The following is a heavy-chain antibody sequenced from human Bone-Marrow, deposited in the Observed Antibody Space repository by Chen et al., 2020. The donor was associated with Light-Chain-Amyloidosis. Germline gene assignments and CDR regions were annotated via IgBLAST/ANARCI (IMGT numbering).Heavy chain of an antibody. CDR3: ARVERGYYFDY. J-gene: IGHJ4*02. V-gene: IGHV3-7*01. D-gene: IGHD3-16*01. CDR1: GFTFSSYW. Sequence: EVQLVESGGGLVQPGGSLRLSCAASGFTFSSYWMSWVRQAPGKGLEWVANIKQDGSEKYYVDSVKGRFTSSRDNAKNSLYLKMNSRRAEDTAVYYCARVERGYYFDYWGQGTLVTVSS. CDR2: IKQDGSEK.